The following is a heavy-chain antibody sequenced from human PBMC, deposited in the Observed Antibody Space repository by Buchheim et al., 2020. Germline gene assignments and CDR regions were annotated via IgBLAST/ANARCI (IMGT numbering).Heavy chain of an antibody. CDR3: ARETVAGISMDV. D-gene: IGHD6-19*01. Sequence: EVQLVESGGGLVQPGGSLRLSCAASGFTFSSYSMNWVRQAPGKGLEWVSYISSSSSTIYYADSVKGRFTISSDNAQNSLYLQMNSLRAEDTAVYYCARETVAGISMDVWGQGTT. J-gene: IGHJ6*02. CDR1: GFTFSSYS. CDR2: ISSSSSTI. V-gene: IGHV3-48*01.